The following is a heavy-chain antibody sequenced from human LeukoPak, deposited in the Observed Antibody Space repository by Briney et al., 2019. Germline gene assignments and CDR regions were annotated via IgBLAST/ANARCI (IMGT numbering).Heavy chain of an antibody. CDR3: ARRTVTTLPYALDV. D-gene: IGHD4-11*01. CDR2: ISSSSSTI. CDR1: GFTVSSNY. V-gene: IGHV3-48*01. J-gene: IGHJ6*02. Sequence: PGGSLRLSCAASGFTVSSNYMSWVRQAPGKGLEWVSYISSSSSTIYYADSVKGRFTISRDSAKNSLFLQMNNLRAEDTAVYYCARRTVTTLPYALDVWGQGTTVTVSS.